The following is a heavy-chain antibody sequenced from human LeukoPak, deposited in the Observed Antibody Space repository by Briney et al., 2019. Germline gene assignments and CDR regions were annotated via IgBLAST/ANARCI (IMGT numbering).Heavy chain of an antibody. V-gene: IGHV3-11*06. J-gene: IGHJ4*02. D-gene: IGHD2-2*01. CDR1: GFTFSDYY. CDR2: ISSSSSYT. Sequence: PGGSLRLSCAASGFTFSDYYMSWIRQAPGKGLEWVPYISSSSSYTNYADSVKGRFTISRDNAKNSLYLQMNSLRAEDTAVYYCARDSISMVDCSSTSCYPDYWGQGTLVTVSS. CDR3: ARDSISMVDCSSTSCYPDY.